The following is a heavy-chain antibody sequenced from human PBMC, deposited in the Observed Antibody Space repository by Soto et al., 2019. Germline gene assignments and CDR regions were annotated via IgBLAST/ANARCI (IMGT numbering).Heavy chain of an antibody. V-gene: IGHV3-23*01. J-gene: IGHJ3*02. D-gene: IGHD6-6*01. CDR1: GFTFSSHA. Sequence: GGSLRLSCAASGFTFSSHAMSWVRQAPGKGLEWVSAISGSGGSTYYADSVKGRFTISRDNSKNTLYLQMNSLRAEDTAVYYCAKDSEAARGADAFDIWGQGTMVTVSS. CDR2: ISGSGGST. CDR3: AKDSEAARGADAFDI.